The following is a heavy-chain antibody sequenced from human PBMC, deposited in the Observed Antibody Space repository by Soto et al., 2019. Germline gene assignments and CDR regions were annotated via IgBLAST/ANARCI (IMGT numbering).Heavy chain of an antibody. D-gene: IGHD3-3*01. CDR3: ARGFVEAGMAFDY. V-gene: IGHV4-31*03. Sequence: QVQLQESGPGLVKPSQTLSLTCSVSGESINNGAYFWSWIRQHPGKGLEWIGYVHASGSTYYNPSLRGRVAMSIDTSKKQFYLNLKSVTAADTAVFFCARGFVEAGMAFDYWGPGALVTVSS. CDR1: GESINNGAYF. CDR2: VHASGST. J-gene: IGHJ4*02.